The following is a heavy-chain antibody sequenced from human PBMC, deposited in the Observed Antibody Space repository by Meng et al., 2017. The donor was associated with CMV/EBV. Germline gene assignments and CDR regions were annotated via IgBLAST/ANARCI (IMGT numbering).Heavy chain of an antibody. D-gene: IGHD2-2*01. Sequence: ASVKVSCKASGYTFTSYGISWVRQAPGQGLEWMGWISGYNGNTNYAQKLQGRVTMTTDTSTSTAYMELRSLRSDDTAVYYCARTYRSRTSCYPGLDYWGQGTLVTVSS. J-gene: IGHJ4*02. V-gene: IGHV1-18*01. CDR3: ARTYRSRTSCYPGLDY. CDR1: GYTFTSYG. CDR2: ISGYNGNT.